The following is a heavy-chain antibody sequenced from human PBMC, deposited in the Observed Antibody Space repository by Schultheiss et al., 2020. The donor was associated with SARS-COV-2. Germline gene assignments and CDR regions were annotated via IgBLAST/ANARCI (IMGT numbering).Heavy chain of an antibody. D-gene: IGHD6-19*01. CDR3: AKVAVSYYYMDV. Sequence: GGSLRLSCAASGFTFSDYYMSWVRQAPGKGLEWVSAISGSGGSTYYADSVKGRFTISRDNSKNTLYLQMNSLRAEDTAVYYCAKVAVSYYYMDVWGKGTTVTVSS. V-gene: IGHV3-23*01. J-gene: IGHJ6*03. CDR1: GFTFSDYY. CDR2: ISGSGGST.